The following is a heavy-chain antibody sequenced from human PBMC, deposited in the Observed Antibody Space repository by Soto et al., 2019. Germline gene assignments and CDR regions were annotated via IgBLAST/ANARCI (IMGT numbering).Heavy chain of an antibody. Sequence: GGSLRLSXAASGFTFSNAGMSWVRQAPGKGLEWVGRIKSKTDCETTDYAAPVKGRFTISRDESKNKLYLQMNSLKAEYTGVYYCATGSSSGASEFWGQGTLVTVSS. D-gene: IGHD3-22*01. CDR1: GFTFSNAG. J-gene: IGHJ4*01. CDR3: ATGSSSGASEF. CDR2: IKSKTDCETT. V-gene: IGHV3-15*01.